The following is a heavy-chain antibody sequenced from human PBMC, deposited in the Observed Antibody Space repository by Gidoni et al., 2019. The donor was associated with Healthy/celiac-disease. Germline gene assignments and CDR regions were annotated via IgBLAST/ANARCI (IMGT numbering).Heavy chain of an antibody. D-gene: IGHD3-10*01. CDR3: ARGSKRRLTEYYFDY. CDR1: GFTFSSYE. J-gene: IGHJ4*02. Sequence: EVQLVESGGGLVQPGGSLRLSCAASGFTFSSYEMNWVRQAPGKGLEWVSYISISGSTIYYADSVKGRFTISRDNAKNSLYLQMNSLRAEDTAVYYCARGSKRRLTEYYFDYWGQGTLVTVSS. V-gene: IGHV3-48*03. CDR2: ISISGSTI.